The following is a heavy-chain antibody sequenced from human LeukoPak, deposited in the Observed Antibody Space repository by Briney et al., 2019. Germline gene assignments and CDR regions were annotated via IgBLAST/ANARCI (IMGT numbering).Heavy chain of an antibody. J-gene: IGHJ6*02. CDR3: ARGLYCTTTTCYPYAMDV. CDR2: IGNAGHT. V-gene: IGHV3-13*01. D-gene: IGHD2-2*01. CDR1: GFTFSTYD. Sequence: GGSLRLSCAACGFTFSTYDMHCLRHATGKGLEWVSAIGNAGHTYYPLSVEGRFTISRENAKISLYLQMNSLRAGDTAVYYGARGLYCTTTTCYPYAMDVWGQGTTVTVSS.